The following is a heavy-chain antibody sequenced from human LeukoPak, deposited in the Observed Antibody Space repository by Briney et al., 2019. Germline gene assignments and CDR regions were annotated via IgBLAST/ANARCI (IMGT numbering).Heavy chain of an antibody. CDR2: INPNSGGT. V-gene: IGHV1-2*02. CDR3: ARGYSSSWVLDAFDI. Sequence: ASVKVSCKASGYTFTGYYMHWVRQAPGQGLEWMGWINPNSGGTNYAQKFQGRVTMTRDTSNSTAYMELSRLRSDDTAVYYCARGYSSSWVLDAFDIWGQGTMVTVSS. D-gene: IGHD6-13*01. J-gene: IGHJ3*02. CDR1: GYTFTGYY.